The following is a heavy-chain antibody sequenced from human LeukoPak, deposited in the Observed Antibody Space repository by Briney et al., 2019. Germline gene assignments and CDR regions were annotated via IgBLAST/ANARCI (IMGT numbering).Heavy chain of an antibody. Sequence: GASVKVSCKASGYTFTSYYMHWVRQAPGQGLEWMGIINPSGGSTSYAQKFQGRVTMTRDMSTSTVYVELSSLRSEDTAVYYCARDLKQGRDYWGQGTLVTVSS. CDR3: ARDLKQGRDY. CDR2: INPSGGST. CDR1: GYTFTSYY. J-gene: IGHJ4*02. V-gene: IGHV1-46*01. D-gene: IGHD1-26*01.